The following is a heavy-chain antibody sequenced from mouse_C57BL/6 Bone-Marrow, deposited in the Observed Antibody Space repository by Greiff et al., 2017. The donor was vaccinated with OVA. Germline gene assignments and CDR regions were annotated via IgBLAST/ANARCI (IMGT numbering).Heavy chain of an antibody. Sequence: MLVESGGGLVQPGGSMKLSCVASGFTFSNYWMNWVRQSPEKGLEWVAQIRLKSDNYATHYAESVKGRFTISRDDSKSSVYLQMNNLRAEDTGIYYCTGGSSYPYAMDYWGQGTSVTVSS. J-gene: IGHJ4*01. V-gene: IGHV6-3*01. CDR2: IRLKSDNYAT. D-gene: IGHD1-1*01. CDR1: GFTFSNYW. CDR3: TGGSSYPYAMDY.